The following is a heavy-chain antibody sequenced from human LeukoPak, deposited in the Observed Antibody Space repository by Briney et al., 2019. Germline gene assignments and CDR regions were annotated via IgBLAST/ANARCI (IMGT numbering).Heavy chain of an antibody. Sequence: SGGSLRLSCAASGFTFSSYGMHWVRQAPGKGLEWVAIISYDGSNKFYADSVKGRFTISRDNSKNTLYLQTNSLRPEDTAVYYCAKGRISVADTELLDYWGQGTLVSVSS. CDR2: ISYDGSNK. V-gene: IGHV3-30*18. J-gene: IGHJ4*02. CDR1: GFTFSSYG. CDR3: AKGRISVADTELLDY. D-gene: IGHD6-19*01.